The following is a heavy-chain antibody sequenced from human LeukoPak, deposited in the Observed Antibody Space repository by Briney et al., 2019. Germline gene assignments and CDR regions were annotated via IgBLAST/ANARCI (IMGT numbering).Heavy chain of an antibody. Sequence: GGSLRLSCAASGFTFSSYWMHCVRQAPGKGLVWVSRINSDGSSTSYADSVKGRFTISRDNAKNTLYLQMNSLRAEDTAVYYCARAGLKFTNWFDPWGQGTLVTVSS. CDR2: INSDGSST. D-gene: IGHD2-8*02. V-gene: IGHV3-74*01. CDR1: GFTFSSYW. J-gene: IGHJ5*02. CDR3: ARAGLKFTNWFDP.